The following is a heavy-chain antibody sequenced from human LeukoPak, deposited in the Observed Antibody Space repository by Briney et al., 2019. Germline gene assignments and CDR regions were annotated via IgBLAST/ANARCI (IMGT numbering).Heavy chain of an antibody. CDR1: GFTFSDYY. D-gene: IGHD2-21*02. CDR2: ISSSGSTI. J-gene: IGHJ3*02. V-gene: IGHV3-11*01. CDR3: ARGVRNVVTANFGAFDI. Sequence: PGGSLRLSCAASGFTFSDYYMSWIRQAPGKGLEWVSYISSSGSTIYYADSVKGRFTISRDNAKNSLYLQMNSLRAEDTAVYYCARGVRNVVTANFGAFDIWGQGTMVTVSS.